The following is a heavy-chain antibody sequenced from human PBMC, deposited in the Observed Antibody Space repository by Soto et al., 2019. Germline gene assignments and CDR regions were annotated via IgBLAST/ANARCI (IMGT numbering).Heavy chain of an antibody. CDR2: IVVGSGNT. CDR1: GFTFTSSA. Sequence: ASVKVSCKASGFTFTSSAMQWVRQARGQRLEWIGWIVVGSGNTNYAQKFQERVTITRDMSTSTAYMELSSLRSEDTAVYYCAADGHLTTGATAGDYYMDVWGKGTTVTVSS. J-gene: IGHJ6*03. D-gene: IGHD1-1*01. CDR3: AADGHLTTGATAGDYYMDV. V-gene: IGHV1-58*02.